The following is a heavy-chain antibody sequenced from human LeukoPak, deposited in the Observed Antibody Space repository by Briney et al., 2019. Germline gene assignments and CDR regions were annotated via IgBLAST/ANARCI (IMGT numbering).Heavy chain of an antibody. D-gene: IGHD3-10*01. V-gene: IGHV1-8*03. J-gene: IGHJ5*02. CDR2: MDPNSANT. Sequence: ASVKVSCKASGCRFSTYDINWIRQASGQGLEWMGWMDPNSANTGYAQKFQDRVTITWNTSISTAYMELSSLRSDDTAVYYCARGLGTTNWYGEWFDPWGQGTLVTVSS. CDR3: ARGLGTTNWYGEWFDP. CDR1: GCRFSTYD.